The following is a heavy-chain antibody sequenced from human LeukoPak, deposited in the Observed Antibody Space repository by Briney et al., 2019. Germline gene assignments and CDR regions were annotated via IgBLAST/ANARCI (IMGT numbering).Heavy chain of an antibody. D-gene: IGHD2-21*02. Sequence: GGSLRLSCAASGFTFSSYGMHWVRQAPGKGLEGVAFIRYDGSNKYYADSVKGRFTIPRDNSKNTLYLQMNSLRAEDTAVYYCAKDPHIVVVTARGDYWGQGTLVTVSS. CDR1: GFTFSSYG. J-gene: IGHJ4*02. V-gene: IGHV3-30*02. CDR3: AKDPHIVVVTARGDY. CDR2: IRYDGSNK.